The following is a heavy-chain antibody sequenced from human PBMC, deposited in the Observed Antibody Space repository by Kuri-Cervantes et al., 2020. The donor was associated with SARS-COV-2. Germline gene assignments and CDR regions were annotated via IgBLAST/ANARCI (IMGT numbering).Heavy chain of an antibody. J-gene: IGHJ3*02. CDR2: IKQDGSEK. CDR3: ARARLEWLPDAFDI. D-gene: IGHD3-3*01. V-gene: IGHV3-7*01. CDR1: GITFSSYW. Sequence: GESLKISCAASGITFSSYWMSWVRQAPGKGLEWVANIKQDGSEKYYVDSVKGRFTISRDNAKNSLYLQMNSLRAEDTAVYYCARARLEWLPDAFDIWGQGTMVTVSS.